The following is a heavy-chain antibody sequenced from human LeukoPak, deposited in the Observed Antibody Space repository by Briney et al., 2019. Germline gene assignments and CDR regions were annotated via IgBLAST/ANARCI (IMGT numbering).Heavy chain of an antibody. CDR2: INQGGSDK. J-gene: IGHJ4*02. CDR1: GLTFSGHW. D-gene: IGHD1-14*01. Sequence: GGSLRLSCAASGLTFSGHWMSWVRQAPGKGLEWVANINQGGSDKYYVDSVKGRFTISRDNANNLLCLQMNSLRGEDTAVYYCTRDRSRAEDDWGQGTLVTVSS. V-gene: IGHV3-7*01. CDR3: TRDRSRAEDD.